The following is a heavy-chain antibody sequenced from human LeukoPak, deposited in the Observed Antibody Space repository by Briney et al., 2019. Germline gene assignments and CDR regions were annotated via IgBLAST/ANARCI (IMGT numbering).Heavy chain of an antibody. V-gene: IGHV4-4*07. CDR3: ARDLILADRRDGYNPNRVVHAYYYYGMDV. CDR1: GGSISSYY. D-gene: IGHD5-24*01. CDR2: IYTSGST. Sequence: SETLSLTCTVSGGSISSYYWSWIRQPAGKGLEWIGRIYTSGSTNYNPSLKSRVTMSVDTSKNQFSLKLSSVTAADTAVYYCARDLILADRRDGYNPNRVVHAYYYYGMDVWGQGTTVTVSS. J-gene: IGHJ6*02.